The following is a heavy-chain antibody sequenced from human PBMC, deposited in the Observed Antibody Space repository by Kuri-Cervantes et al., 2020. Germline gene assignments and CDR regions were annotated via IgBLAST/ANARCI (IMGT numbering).Heavy chain of an antibody. CDR1: GYTFTSYG. Sequence: ASVKVSCKASGYTFTSYGISWVRQAPGQGLEWMGWISAYNGDTNYAQKLQGRVTMTTDTSTSTAYMELRSLRSDDTAVYYCARLYSSSWYDWFDPWGQGTLVTVSS. CDR2: ISAYNGDT. V-gene: IGHV1-18*01. CDR3: ARLYSSSWYDWFDP. D-gene: IGHD6-13*01. J-gene: IGHJ5*02.